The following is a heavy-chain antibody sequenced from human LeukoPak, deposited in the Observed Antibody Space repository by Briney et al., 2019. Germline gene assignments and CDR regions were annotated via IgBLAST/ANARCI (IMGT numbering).Heavy chain of an antibody. CDR2: IDPSGGST. CDR3: ARADYGDWVFDY. D-gene: IGHD4-17*01. Sequence: ASVKVSCKASGYTFTSYYMHWVRQAPGQGLEWMGIIDPSGGSTSYAQKFQGRVTMTRDTSTSTVYMELSSLRSEDTAVYYCARADYGDWVFDYWGQGTLVTVSS. CDR1: GYTFTSYY. V-gene: IGHV1-46*01. J-gene: IGHJ4*02.